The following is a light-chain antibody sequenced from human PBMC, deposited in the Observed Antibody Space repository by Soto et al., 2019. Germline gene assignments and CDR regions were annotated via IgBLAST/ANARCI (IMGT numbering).Light chain of an antibody. CDR2: EDN. Sequence: QSALTQPASVSGSPGQSITISCTGTSSDVGGYNLVSWYQQHPGKAPKPMIYEDNKRPSGVSNRFSGSKSGNTASLTISGLQAEDEDDYYCCSYAGSKTYVFGSGTKVTVL. V-gene: IGLV2-23*01. CDR1: SSDVGGYNL. J-gene: IGLJ1*01. CDR3: CSYAGSKTYV.